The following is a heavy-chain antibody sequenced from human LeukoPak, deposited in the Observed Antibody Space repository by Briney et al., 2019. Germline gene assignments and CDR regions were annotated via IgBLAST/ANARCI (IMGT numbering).Heavy chain of an antibody. CDR1: GYTFNIYG. D-gene: IGHD2-15*01. J-gene: IGHJ4*02. Sequence: ASVKVSCKASGYTFNIYGISWVRQAPGQGLGWMGWICAYTGDSNYAQSLQGRVTMTTDTSASTAYMELRSLRSDDTTVYYCARVFYWSPDCSGGSCHIDYWGQGTLVTVSS. CDR2: ICAYTGDS. CDR3: ARVFYWSPDCSGGSCHIDY. V-gene: IGHV1-18*01.